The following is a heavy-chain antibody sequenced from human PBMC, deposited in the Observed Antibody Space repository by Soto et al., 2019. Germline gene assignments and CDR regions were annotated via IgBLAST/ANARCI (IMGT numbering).Heavy chain of an antibody. CDR1: GFTFSSYG. CDR2: IKQDGGEK. CDR3: ARADKTWLGESLQDY. D-gene: IGHD3-10*01. Sequence: PGGSLRLSCAASGFTFSSYGMHWVRQAPGKGLEWVANIKQDGGEKYYVDSVKGRFTVSRDNAKNSLYLQMNSVTAEDTAVYYCARADKTWLGESLQDYWGQGALVTVSS. J-gene: IGHJ4*02. V-gene: IGHV3-7*04.